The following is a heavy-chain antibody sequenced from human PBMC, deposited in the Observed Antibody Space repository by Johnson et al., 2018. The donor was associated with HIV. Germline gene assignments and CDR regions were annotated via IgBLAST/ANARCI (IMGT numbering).Heavy chain of an antibody. Sequence: VQLVESGGGLVQPGRSLRLSCAASGFTFDDYAMHWVRQAPGKGLAWVSGISWNSGSIGYADSVKGRFTISRDNSKNTLYLQMNSLRAEDTAVYYCARDITAARPSAFDIWGQGTMVTVSS. D-gene: IGHD6-6*01. CDR2: ISWNSGSI. CDR3: ARDITAARPSAFDI. CDR1: GFTFDDYA. J-gene: IGHJ3*02. V-gene: IGHV3-9*01.